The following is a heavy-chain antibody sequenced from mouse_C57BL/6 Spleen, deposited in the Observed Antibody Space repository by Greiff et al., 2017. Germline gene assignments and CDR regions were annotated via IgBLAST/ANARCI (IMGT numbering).Heavy chain of an antibody. CDR1: GYAFSSYW. CDR3: ARRGWDAMDY. D-gene: IGHD3-3*01. J-gene: IGHJ4*01. V-gene: IGHV1-80*01. Sequence: QVQLQQSGAELVKPGASVKISCKASGYAFSSYWLNWVKQRPGKGLEWIGQIYPGDGDTNYNGKFKGKATLTADKSSITAYMQLSSLTSEDSAVYFCARRGWDAMDYWGQGTSVTVSS. CDR2: IYPGDGDT.